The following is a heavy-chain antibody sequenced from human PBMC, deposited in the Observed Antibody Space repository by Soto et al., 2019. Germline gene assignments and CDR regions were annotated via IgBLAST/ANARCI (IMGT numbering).Heavy chain of an antibody. CDR3: AKVLRGSSWYKGGFDY. V-gene: IGHV3-30*18. CDR1: GFTFSSYG. J-gene: IGHJ4*02. D-gene: IGHD6-13*01. CDR2: ISYDGSNK. Sequence: ESGGGVVQPGRSLRLSCAASGFTFSSYGMHWVRQAPGKGLEWVAVISYDGSNKYYPDSVKGRFTISRDNSKNTLYLQMNSLRAEDTAVYYCAKVLRGSSWYKGGFDYWGQGTLVTVSS.